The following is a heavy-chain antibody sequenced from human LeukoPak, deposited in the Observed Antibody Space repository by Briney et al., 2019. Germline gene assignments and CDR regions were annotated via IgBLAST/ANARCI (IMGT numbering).Heavy chain of an antibody. Sequence: GGSLRLSCAASGFSFSNYGMHWVRQAPGKGLEWGAGILYDGSNKYYADSVKGRFTISRDNSKNTLYLQMNSLRVEDTAVYYCASIIRYRTGGTCLLGPFDYWGQGTLVTVSS. CDR1: GFSFSNYG. CDR3: ASIIRYRTGGTCLLGPFDY. J-gene: IGHJ4*02. V-gene: IGHV3-30*03. D-gene: IGHD2-15*01. CDR2: ILYDGSNK.